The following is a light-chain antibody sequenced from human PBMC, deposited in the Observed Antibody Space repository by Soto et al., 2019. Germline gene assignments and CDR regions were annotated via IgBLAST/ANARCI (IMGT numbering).Light chain of an antibody. Sequence: DTGWTQSPCTLSMSTGARATLNCRASQSISTSSLAWYRQKPGQAPSLLIYAASNRATGIPARFSGSGSGTDFTLTISSLEPEDSAVYYCQQRSDWPITSGGGTKVDIK. CDR1: QSISTSS. CDR3: QQRSDWPIT. CDR2: AAS. J-gene: IGKJ4*01. V-gene: IGKV3-11*01.